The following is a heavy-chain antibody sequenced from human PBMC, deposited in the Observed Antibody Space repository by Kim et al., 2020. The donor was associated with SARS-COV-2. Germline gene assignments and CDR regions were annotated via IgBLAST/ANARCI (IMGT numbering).Heavy chain of an antibody. V-gene: IGHV4-34*01. D-gene: IGHD7-27*01. J-gene: IGHJ4*02. CDR2: INHSGGT. Sequence: SETLSLTCAVSGASFSGYSWNWIRQSPGKGLDWIGEINHSGGTNYNPSLESRLTISGDTSKNHFSLKLTSVTAADTAVYFCARGGPPRVSNPFDYWGPG. CDR3: ARGGPPRVSNPFDY. CDR1: GASFSGYS.